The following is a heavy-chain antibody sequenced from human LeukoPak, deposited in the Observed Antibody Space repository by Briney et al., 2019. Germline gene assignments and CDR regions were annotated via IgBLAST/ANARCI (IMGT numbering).Heavy chain of an antibody. CDR1: GGSISSYY. J-gene: IGHJ4*02. Sequence: SEALSLTCTASGGSISSYYWSWIRQPPGKGLEWIGYISYSGSTNYNPSLKSRVTISIDTSKNQFSLILSSVTAADTAVYYCARHLGGGIYFDYWGQGTLVTVSS. CDR3: ARHLGGGIYFDY. D-gene: IGHD3-16*01. V-gene: IGHV4-59*08. CDR2: ISYSGST.